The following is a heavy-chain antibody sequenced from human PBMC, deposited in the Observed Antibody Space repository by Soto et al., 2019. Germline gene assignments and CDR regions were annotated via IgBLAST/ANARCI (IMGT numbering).Heavy chain of an antibody. CDR2: MKDGGSA. Sequence: QVHLQQWGAGLLKPSETLSLTCAVNGGSLTGYCWSWIRQPPGKGLEWIGEMKDGGSANYSPTLRGRVSISATTPTNQFSLELNSVTAADTAVYFCARGQEEIVATHWDQGALVPVSS. CDR3: ARGQEEIVATH. D-gene: IGHD5-12*01. V-gene: IGHV4-34*01. J-gene: IGHJ4*02. CDR1: GGSLTGYC.